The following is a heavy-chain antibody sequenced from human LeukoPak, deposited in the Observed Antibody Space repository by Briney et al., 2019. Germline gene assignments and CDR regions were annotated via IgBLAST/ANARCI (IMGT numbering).Heavy chain of an antibody. J-gene: IGHJ4*02. CDR2: IWYDGSNK. V-gene: IGHV3-33*01. CDR3: ARDIFIQMHYFDY. Sequence: GGSLRLPCAASGFTFSSYGMHWVRQAPGKGLEWVAVIWYDGSNKYYADSVKGRFTVSRDNSKNTLYLQMNSLSAEDTAVYYCARDIFIQMHYFDYWSQGTLVTVSS. CDR1: GFTFSSYG. D-gene: IGHD3-9*01.